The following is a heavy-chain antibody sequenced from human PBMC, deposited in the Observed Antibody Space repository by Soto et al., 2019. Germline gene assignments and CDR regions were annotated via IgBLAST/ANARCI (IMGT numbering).Heavy chain of an antibody. CDR2: TYYRSRFFS. D-gene: IGHD3-10*01. Sequence: PSQTLSLTCAISGDILSRYIAAWNWIWQSPSGGLEWLGRTYYRSRFFSDYAESVKSRIIINPDTSKNQFSLQLKSVTPEDTAVYYCVRDRYSSSGWFDPWGQGTPVTVSS. V-gene: IGHV6-1*01. CDR3: VRDRYSSSGWFDP. J-gene: IGHJ5*02. CDR1: GDILSRYIAA.